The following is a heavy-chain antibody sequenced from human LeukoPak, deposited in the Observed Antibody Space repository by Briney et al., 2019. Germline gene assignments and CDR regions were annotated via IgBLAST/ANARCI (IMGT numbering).Heavy chain of an antibody. D-gene: IGHD2-15*01. CDR3: AKNLYCGGGSCYPSALGMDV. CDR2: ISGSGNRT. J-gene: IGHJ6*02. V-gene: IGHV3-23*01. CDR1: GFTLDQHA. Sequence: GGSLRLSCAVSGFTLDQHAMSWVRQAPGKGLEWVSSISGSGNRTYYADSVKGRFTISRDNSKNTLFLQMNSLRAEDTAVYYCAKNLYCGGGSCYPSALGMDVWGQGATVTVSS.